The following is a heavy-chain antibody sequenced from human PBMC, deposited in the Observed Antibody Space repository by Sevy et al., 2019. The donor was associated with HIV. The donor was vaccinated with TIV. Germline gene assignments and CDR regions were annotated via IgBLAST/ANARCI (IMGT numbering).Heavy chain of an antibody. CDR2: IIPIFGTA. CDR1: GGTFSSYA. V-gene: IGHV1-69*13. CDR3: STVPRPYVVVVAKDAFDI. D-gene: IGHD2-15*01. J-gene: IGHJ3*02. Sequence: ASVKVSCKASGGTFSSYAISWVRQAPGQGLEWMAGIIPIFGTANYAQKFQGRVTITADESTSTAYMELSSLRSEDTAVYYCSTVPRPYVVVVAKDAFDIWGQGTMVTVSS.